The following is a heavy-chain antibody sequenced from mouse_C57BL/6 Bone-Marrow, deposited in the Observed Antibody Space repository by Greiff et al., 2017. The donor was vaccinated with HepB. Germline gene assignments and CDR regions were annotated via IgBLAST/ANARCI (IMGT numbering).Heavy chain of an antibody. CDR1: GYTFTSYG. J-gene: IGHJ3*01. D-gene: IGHD1-1*01. CDR3: ATIYYYGSTIAY. V-gene: IGHV1-81*01. Sequence: VQLQQSGAELARPGASVKLSCKASGYTFTSYGISWVKQRTGQGLEWIGEIYPRSGNTYYNEKFKGKATLTADKSSSTAYMELRSLTSEDSAVYFCATIYYYGSTIAYWGQGTLVTVSA. CDR2: IYPRSGNT.